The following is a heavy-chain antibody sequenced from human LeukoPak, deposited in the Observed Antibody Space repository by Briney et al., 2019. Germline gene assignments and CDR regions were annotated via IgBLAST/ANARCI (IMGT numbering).Heavy chain of an antibody. V-gene: IGHV3-23*01. J-gene: IGHJ4*02. CDR3: AKEKRYCSGGSCYYAPYYFDY. CDR2: ISGSGGST. D-gene: IGHD2-15*01. CDR1: GFTFSSYA. Sequence: GGSLRLSCAASGFTFSSYAMSWVRQAPGKGLEWVSAISGSGGSTYYADSVKGRCTISRDNSKNTLYLQMNSLRAEDTAVYYCAKEKRYCSGGSCYYAPYYFDYWGQGTLVTVSS.